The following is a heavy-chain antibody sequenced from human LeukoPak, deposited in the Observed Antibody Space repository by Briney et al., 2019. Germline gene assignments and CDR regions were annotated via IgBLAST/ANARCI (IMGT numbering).Heavy chain of an antibody. J-gene: IGHJ4*02. D-gene: IGHD6-19*01. CDR2: IIPILGIA. CDR1: GGTFSSYA. Sequence: SVKVSCKASGGTFSSYAISWVRQAPGQGLEWMGRIIPILGIANYAQKFQGRVTITADKSTSTAYMELSSLRSEDTAVYYCARALSSGWYEDYWGQGTLVTVSS. CDR3: ARALSSGWYEDY. V-gene: IGHV1-69*04.